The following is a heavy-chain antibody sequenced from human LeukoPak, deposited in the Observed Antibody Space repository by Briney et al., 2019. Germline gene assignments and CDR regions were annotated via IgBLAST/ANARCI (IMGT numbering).Heavy chain of an antibody. Sequence: SETLSLTCAVSGGSISSTNWWSWVRQTPGKGLEWIGEIWHSGITNFNPSLKSLLTISVDKSKNQFSLQLSSVTAADTAVYLCAREIFSGSYGDGKYFDLWGRGTLVTVSS. CDR1: GGSISSTNW. CDR3: AREIFSGSYGDGKYFDL. V-gene: IGHV4-4*02. D-gene: IGHD1-26*01. J-gene: IGHJ2*01. CDR2: IWHSGIT.